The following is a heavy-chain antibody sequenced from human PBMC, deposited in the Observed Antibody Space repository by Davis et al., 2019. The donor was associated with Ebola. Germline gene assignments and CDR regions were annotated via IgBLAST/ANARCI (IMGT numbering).Heavy chain of an antibody. CDR3: ARGLNSAGLGADLDY. D-gene: IGHD1-26*01. V-gene: IGHV3-33*01. CDR2: IWYDGSNK. CDR1: GFTFSSYG. J-gene: IGHJ4*02. Sequence: SLKISCAASGFTFSSYGMHWVRQAPGKGLEWVAVIWYDGSNKYYADSVKGRFTISRDNSKNTLYLQMNSLRAEDTAVYYCARGLNSAGLGADLDYWGQGTLVTVSS.